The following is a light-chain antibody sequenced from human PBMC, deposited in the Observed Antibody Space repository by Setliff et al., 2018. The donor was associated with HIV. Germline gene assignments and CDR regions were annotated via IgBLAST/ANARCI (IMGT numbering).Light chain of an antibody. CDR3: CSYAGRSSSFYV. CDR2: EVT. CDR1: SSDVGAYNL. V-gene: IGLV2-23*02. Sequence: QSALAQPASVSGSPGQSITISCTGTSSDVGAYNLVSWYQQRPGKGPKLLISEVTQRPSGVSNRFSASKSGNTASLAISGLQAEDEADYYCCSYAGRSSSFYVFGTGTKAPS. J-gene: IGLJ1*01.